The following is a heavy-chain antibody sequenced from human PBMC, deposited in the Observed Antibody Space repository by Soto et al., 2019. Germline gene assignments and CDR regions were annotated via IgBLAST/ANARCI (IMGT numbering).Heavy chain of an antibody. V-gene: IGHV3-23*01. CDR2: MSISGEKT. J-gene: IGHJ4*02. CDR1: GFTFSHYS. D-gene: IGHD1-26*01. Sequence: EVQLLESGGGLVQPGGSLRLSCAASGFTFSHYSMAWVRQTPEKGLEWVSGMSISGEKTFYADFVKGRFTVSRDSPKNTVYLQMHTLRAEDTAIYYCTRWDGFADLWGQGTLVTVSS. CDR3: TRWDGFADL.